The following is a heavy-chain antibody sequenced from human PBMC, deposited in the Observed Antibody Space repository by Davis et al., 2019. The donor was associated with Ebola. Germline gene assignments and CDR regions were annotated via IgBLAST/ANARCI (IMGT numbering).Heavy chain of an antibody. Sequence: MPSETLSLTCAVSGGSTSSSNWWSWVRQPPGKGLEWIGEIYHSGSTNYNPSLKSPVTISVDKSKNQFSLKLSSVAAADTAVYYCARLFGGDLYYYGMDVWGKGTTVTVSS. D-gene: IGHD3-16*01. V-gene: IGHV4-4*02. CDR2: IYHSGST. J-gene: IGHJ6*04. CDR3: ARLFGGDLYYYGMDV. CDR1: GGSTSSSNW.